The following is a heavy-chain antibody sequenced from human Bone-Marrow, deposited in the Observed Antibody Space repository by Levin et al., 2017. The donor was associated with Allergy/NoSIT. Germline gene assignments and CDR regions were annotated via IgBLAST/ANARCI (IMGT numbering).Heavy chain of an antibody. CDR3: ARHDYDVLTGSFLLDY. CDR1: GVSIRSSY. V-gene: IGHV4-4*07. D-gene: IGHD3-9*01. Sequence: SQTLSLTCTVSGVSIRSSYWSWIRQPAGQGLEWIGRINSAGTTNYNPSLKSRVTMSVDTAKNQFSLKLTSVTAADTAVYYCARHDYDVLTGSFLLDYWGQGTLVTVSS. J-gene: IGHJ4*02. CDR2: INSAGTT.